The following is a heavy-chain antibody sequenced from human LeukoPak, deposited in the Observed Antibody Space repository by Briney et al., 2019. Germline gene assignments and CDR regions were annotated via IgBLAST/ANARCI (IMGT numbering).Heavy chain of an antibody. J-gene: IGHJ4*02. CDR3: ARDYGGSSPFDY. V-gene: IGHV3-7*01. CDR1: GFTFGNFW. D-gene: IGHD4-23*01. Sequence: PGGSLRLSCAASGFTFGNFWMSWVRQAPGGGLQWVASMKGGGSLIYYVDSVKGRFTISRDNARNSLYLQMNRLRADDTAVYYCARDYGGSSPFDYWGQGTLVTVSS. CDR2: MKGGGSLI.